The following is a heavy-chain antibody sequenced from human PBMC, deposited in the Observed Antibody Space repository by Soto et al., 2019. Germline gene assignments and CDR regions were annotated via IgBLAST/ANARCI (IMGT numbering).Heavy chain of an antibody. CDR1: GGSFSGYY. J-gene: IGHJ4*02. Sequence: PSETLSLTCAVYGGSFSGYYWSWIRQPPGKGLEWIGEINHSGSTNYNPSLKSRVTISVDMSKNQFSLKLSSVTAADTAVYYCASGLLEVPPANVSYFDYWGKGSLVPVTS. V-gene: IGHV4-34*01. CDR2: INHSGST. CDR3: ASGLLEVPPANVSYFDY.